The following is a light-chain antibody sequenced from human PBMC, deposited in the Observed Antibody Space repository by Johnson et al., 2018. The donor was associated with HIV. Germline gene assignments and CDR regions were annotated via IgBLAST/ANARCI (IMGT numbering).Light chain of an antibody. CDR2: DNN. Sequence: QSVLTQPPSVSAAPGQKVTISCSGSSSNIGNNYVSWYQQLPGTAPKLLIYDNNKRPSVIPDRFSGSKSGTSATLGITGLQTGDEADYYCGTWDRSRTGGGVFGTGTKVTVL. CDR1: SSNIGNNY. V-gene: IGLV1-51*01. CDR3: GTWDRSRTGGGV. J-gene: IGLJ1*01.